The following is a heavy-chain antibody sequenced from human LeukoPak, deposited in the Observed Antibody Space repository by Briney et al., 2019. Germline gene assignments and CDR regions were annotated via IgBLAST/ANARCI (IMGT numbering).Heavy chain of an antibody. V-gene: IGHV4-39*01. Sequence: PSETLSLTCIVSGGSISSSNYYWGWIRQPPGKGLEWIGTIYYSGSTYYNASLKSRVTISVDTSKNQFSLKLSSVTAADTAVYYCARIRGVTMIVVVRPGYYFDYWGQGTLVTVSS. CDR3: ARIRGVTMIVVVRPGYYFDY. CDR1: GGSISSSNYY. CDR2: IYYSGST. D-gene: IGHD3-22*01. J-gene: IGHJ4*02.